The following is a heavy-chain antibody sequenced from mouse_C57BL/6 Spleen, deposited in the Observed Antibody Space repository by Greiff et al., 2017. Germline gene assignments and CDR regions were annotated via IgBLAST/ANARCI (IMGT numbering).Heavy chain of an antibody. J-gene: IGHJ4*01. Sequence: VQLQQPGAEPVKPGASVKLSCKASGYTFTSYWMHWVKQRPGQGLEWIGMIHPNSGSTNYNEKFKSKATLTVDKSSSTAYMQLSSLTSEDSAVYYCAKGYSNYDYAMDYWGQGTSVTVSS. V-gene: IGHV1-64*01. CDR3: AKGYSNYDYAMDY. CDR1: GYTFTSYW. D-gene: IGHD2-5*01. CDR2: IHPNSGST.